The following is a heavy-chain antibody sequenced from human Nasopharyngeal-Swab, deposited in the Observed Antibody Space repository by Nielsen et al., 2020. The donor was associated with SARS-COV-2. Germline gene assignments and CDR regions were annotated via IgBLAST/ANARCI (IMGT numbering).Heavy chain of an antibody. CDR2: IDPSDSYT. J-gene: IGHJ6*03. V-gene: IGHV5-10-1*01. Sequence: GESLKISRKGSGYSFTSYWISWVRQMPGKGLEWMGRIDPSDSYTNYSPSFQGHVTISADKSISTAYLQWSSLKASDTAMYYCARHGGMELPLVYYYYYYMDVWGKGTTVTVSS. CDR3: ARHGGMELPLVYYYYYYMDV. CDR1: GYSFTSYW. D-gene: IGHD1-7*01.